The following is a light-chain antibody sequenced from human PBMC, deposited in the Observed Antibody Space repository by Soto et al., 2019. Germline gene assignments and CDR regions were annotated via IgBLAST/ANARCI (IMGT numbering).Light chain of an antibody. V-gene: IGKV1-39*01. CDR3: QQSYSSPRT. J-gene: IGKJ1*01. Sequence: DIQMTQSPSSLSASVGDRVTITCRASQSINTYLNWYNQRPGKAPKVLNYAASSLQIGVPSRFSGSGYGTDFTLTISSLQPDDFATYYCQQSYSSPRTFGQGPKVDIK. CDR1: QSINTY. CDR2: AAS.